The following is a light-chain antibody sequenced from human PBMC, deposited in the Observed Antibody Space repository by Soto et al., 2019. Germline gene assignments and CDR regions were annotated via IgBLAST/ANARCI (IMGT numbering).Light chain of an antibody. Sequence: DIQMTQSPSSVSASVGDTVTMSCRASQDISGWLAWYQHKSGQAPKLLIYAASRLQRGVPSRFSGSGSGTDFTLTIGGLQPEDFATYYCHHTSSSPYTFGPGTKLEIK. CDR3: HHTSSSPYT. CDR1: QDISGW. CDR2: AAS. V-gene: IGKV1-12*01. J-gene: IGKJ2*01.